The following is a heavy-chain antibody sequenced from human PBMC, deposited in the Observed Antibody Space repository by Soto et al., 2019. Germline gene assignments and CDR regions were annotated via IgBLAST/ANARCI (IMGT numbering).Heavy chain of an antibody. Sequence: QVQLVQSGAEVKKPGSSVNVSCKASGGTFSSYTISWVRQAPGQGLEWMGRIIPILGIANYAQKFQGRVTITADKSTSTAYMELSSLRSEDTAVYYCALAGFLTGFDDWGQGTLVTVSS. CDR2: IIPILGIA. D-gene: IGHD3-9*01. V-gene: IGHV1-69*02. CDR3: ALAGFLTGFDD. CDR1: GGTFSSYT. J-gene: IGHJ4*02.